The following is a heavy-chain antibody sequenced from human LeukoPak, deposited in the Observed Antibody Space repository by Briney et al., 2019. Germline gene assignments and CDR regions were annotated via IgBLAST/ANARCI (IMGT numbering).Heavy chain of an antibody. CDR3: ARQDSAEWGVTGAFDI. Sequence: PSQTLSLTCAVYGGSFSGYYWGWIRQTPGKGLEWIGSIYHRGSAYSNPPLQSRVTISVDTSKNQFSLKLSSVTAADTAVYYCARQDSAEWGVTGAFDIWGQGKMVTVSS. V-gene: IGHV4-34*01. CDR2: IYHRGSA. CDR1: GGSFSGYY. J-gene: IGHJ3*02. D-gene: IGHD3-10*01.